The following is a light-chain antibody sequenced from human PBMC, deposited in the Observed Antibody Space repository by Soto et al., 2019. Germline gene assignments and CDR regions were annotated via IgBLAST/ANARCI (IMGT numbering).Light chain of an antibody. CDR2: GVT. CDR1: SSDIGSYNY. Sequence: QSALTQPASVSGSPGQSITISCTGTSSDIGSYNYISWYQQYPDKGPKLMIYGVTNRPSGVSNRFSGSKSGYTASLTISGLQAEEEADYYCCSYTTPTAYVFGPGTKLTVL. J-gene: IGLJ1*01. CDR3: CSYTTPTAYV. V-gene: IGLV2-14*03.